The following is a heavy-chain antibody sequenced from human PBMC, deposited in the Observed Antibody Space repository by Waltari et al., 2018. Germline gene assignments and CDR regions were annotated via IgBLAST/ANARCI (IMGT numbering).Heavy chain of an antibody. D-gene: IGHD2-15*01. J-gene: IGHJ5*02. CDR2: VQRSGKT. CDR1: GDSLSTTDL. Sequence: QLQLQESGPGLVRPSGTLSLTCAVSGDSLSTTDLWNWVRQSQQRGLEWIGQVQRSGKTNYNPSFVSRVTVSLDTSNNQLSLKMTSATATDTAIYYCARDRGRGLCLDTWGPGTLVTVSP. CDR3: ARDRGRGLCLDT. V-gene: IGHV4-4*02.